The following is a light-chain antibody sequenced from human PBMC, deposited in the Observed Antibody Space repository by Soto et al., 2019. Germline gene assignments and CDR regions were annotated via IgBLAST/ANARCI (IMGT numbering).Light chain of an antibody. J-gene: IGKJ1*01. Sequence: DIQMTQSPSSLSASVGDRVTITCRASQSISSYLNWYQQKPGKAPNILIYAASSLQSGVPSRFSGSGSVTDFTLTISRLQPEDFATYYCQKSYITPVSFGQGPMVEIK. CDR2: AAS. CDR3: QKSYITPVS. CDR1: QSISSY. V-gene: IGKV1-39*01.